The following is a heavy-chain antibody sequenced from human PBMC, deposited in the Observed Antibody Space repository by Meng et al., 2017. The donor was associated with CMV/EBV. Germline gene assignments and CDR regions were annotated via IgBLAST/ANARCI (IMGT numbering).Heavy chain of an antibody. CDR1: GFTFSSYA. CDR2: ISYDGSNK. CDR3: ARGSAYSGSCVDY. D-gene: IGHD1-26*01. J-gene: IGHJ4*02. Sequence: GESLKISCAASGFTFSSYAMHWVRQAPGKGLEWVAVISYDGSNKYYADSVKGRFTISRDNSKNTLYLQMNSLRAEDMAVYYCARGSAYSGSCVDYWGQGTLVTVSS. V-gene: IGHV3-30*04.